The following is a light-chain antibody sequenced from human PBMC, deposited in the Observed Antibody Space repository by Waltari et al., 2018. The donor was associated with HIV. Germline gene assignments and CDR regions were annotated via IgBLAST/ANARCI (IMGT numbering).Light chain of an antibody. CDR2: WSS. V-gene: IGKV2-28*01. Sequence: VMTQSPLYLPVPSGEPASISSRSNESLLHCGVSNDLDWYLQKPGRSPKLLIYWSSHRDSGVSDRFSGSGSGTEFALKISRVESEDVGVYFCMQSLHTPPTFGGGTRV. CDR1: ESLLHCGVSND. CDR3: MQSLHTPPT. J-gene: IGKJ4*01.